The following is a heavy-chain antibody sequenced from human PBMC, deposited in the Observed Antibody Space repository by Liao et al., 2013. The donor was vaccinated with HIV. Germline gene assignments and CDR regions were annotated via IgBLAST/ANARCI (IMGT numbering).Heavy chain of an antibody. CDR1: GGSFSGYY. D-gene: IGHD3-3*01. J-gene: IGHJ3*02. CDR2: INHSGST. V-gene: IGHV4-34*01. Sequence: QVQLQQWGAGLLKPSETLSLTCAVYGGSFSGYYWSWIRQPPGKGLEWIGEINHSGSTNYNPSLKSRVTISVDTSKNQFSLKLSSVTAADTAVYYCARGPLEWLFFQNAFDIWGQGTMVTVSS. CDR3: ARGPLEWLFFQNAFDI.